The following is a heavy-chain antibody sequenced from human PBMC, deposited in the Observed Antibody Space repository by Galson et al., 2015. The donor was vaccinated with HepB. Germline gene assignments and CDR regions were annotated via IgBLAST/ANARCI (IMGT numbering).Heavy chain of an antibody. CDR1: GFTFSRYS. Sequence: SLRLSCAASGFTFSRYSLHWVRQAPGKGLEWVAFISSDGSNKIYADSVKGRFTIYRDNFKNSLYLQMNSLRAADTAVYYCAREDMRPNGDFDYWGQGALIIVSS. CDR3: AREDMRPNGDFDY. D-gene: IGHD7-27*01. V-gene: IGHV3-30*04. CDR2: ISSDGSNK. J-gene: IGHJ4*02.